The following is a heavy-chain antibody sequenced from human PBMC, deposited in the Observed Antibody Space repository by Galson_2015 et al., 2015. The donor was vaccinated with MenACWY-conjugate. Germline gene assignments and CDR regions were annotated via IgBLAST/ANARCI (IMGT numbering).Heavy chain of an antibody. Sequence: SLRLSCAASGFTFSDYYMSWIRQAPGKGLEWVSYISSSSSYTNYADSVKGRFTISRDNAKNSLYLQMNSLRAEDTAVYYCARDALHPGAYYYYYGMDVWGQGTTVTVSS. V-gene: IGHV3-11*06. J-gene: IGHJ6*02. CDR2: ISSSSSYT. CDR1: GFTFSDYY. CDR3: ARDALHPGAYYYYYGMDV.